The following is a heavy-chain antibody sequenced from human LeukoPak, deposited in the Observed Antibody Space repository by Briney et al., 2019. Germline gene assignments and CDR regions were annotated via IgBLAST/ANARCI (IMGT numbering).Heavy chain of an antibody. CDR3: ARDAGYCTGGSCWYFDH. CDR1: GYTFTDYY. J-gene: IGHJ3*01. V-gene: IGHV1-2*02. D-gene: IGHD2-15*01. CDR2: INLNSGGT. Sequence: ASVKVSCKASGYTFTDYYMHWVRQAPGQGLEWMGWINLNSGGTNFAQRFQGRVTMTRDTSISTAYMDLSRLISDDTAVYYCARDAGYCTGGSCWYFDHWGQGTMVTVSS.